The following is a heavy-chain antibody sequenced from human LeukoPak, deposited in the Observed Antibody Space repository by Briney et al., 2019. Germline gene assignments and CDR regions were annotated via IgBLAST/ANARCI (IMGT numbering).Heavy chain of an antibody. J-gene: IGHJ6*02. D-gene: IGHD3-10*01. CDR3: ARGRAGVASGGMDV. Sequence: PSETLSLTCTVSGGSLGNHYWSWIRQPAAKGLEWIGRIYPSGITNNNPSLKSRVTMSVDTSKNQFSLRLSSVTAADTAVYYCARGRAGVASGGMDVWGQGTTVTVSS. CDR1: GGSLGNHY. CDR2: IYPSGIT. V-gene: IGHV4-4*07.